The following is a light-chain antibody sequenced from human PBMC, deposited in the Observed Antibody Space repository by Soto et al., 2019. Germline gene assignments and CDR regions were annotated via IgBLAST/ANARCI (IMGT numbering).Light chain of an antibody. CDR3: QQFNSYLPT. CDR2: DAS. V-gene: IGKV1-13*02. Sequence: AIQLTQSPSSLSASVGDRVTITCRASQGISSALAWYQQKPGKAHKLLIYDASSLESGVPSRFSGSGSGTDFTLTISSLQPEDFATYYCQQFNSYLPTFGQGPRREIK. J-gene: IGKJ5*01. CDR1: QGISSA.